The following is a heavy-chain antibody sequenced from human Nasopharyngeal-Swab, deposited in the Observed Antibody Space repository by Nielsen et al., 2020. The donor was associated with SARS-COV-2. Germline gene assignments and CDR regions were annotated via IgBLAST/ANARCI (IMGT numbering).Heavy chain of an antibody. CDR2: INPNSGGT. J-gene: IGHJ3*02. Sequence: ASVKVSCKVSGGTFSKYAISWVRQAPGQGLEWMGRINPNSGGTNYAQKFQGRVTMTRDTSISTAYMELSRLRSDDTAVYYCARGLYHDFWSGYPSPDAFDIWGQGTMVTVSS. CDR3: ARGLYHDFWSGYPSPDAFDI. V-gene: IGHV1-2*06. CDR1: GGTFSKYA. D-gene: IGHD3-3*01.